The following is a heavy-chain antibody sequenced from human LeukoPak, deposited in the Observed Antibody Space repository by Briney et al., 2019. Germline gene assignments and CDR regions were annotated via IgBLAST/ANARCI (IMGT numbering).Heavy chain of an antibody. CDR3: ARGNLRGDDYFDY. CDR2: ISSSSSYI. V-gene: IGHV3-21*01. Sequence: GGSLRLPCAASGFTSSSYSMNWVRQAPGKGLEWVSSISSSSSYIYYADSVKGRFTISRDNAKNSLYLQMNSLRAEDTAVYYCARGNLRGDDYFDYWGQGTLVTVSS. D-gene: IGHD5-24*01. J-gene: IGHJ4*02. CDR1: GFTSSSYS.